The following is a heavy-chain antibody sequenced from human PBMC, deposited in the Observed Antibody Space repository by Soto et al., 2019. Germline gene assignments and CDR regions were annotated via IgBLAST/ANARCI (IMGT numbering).Heavy chain of an antibody. V-gene: IGHV4-30-2*01. CDR1: GASITFGGYS. J-gene: IGHJ4*02. CDR2: INHLETT. CDR3: ARGGGSDSFDY. D-gene: IGHD1-26*01. Sequence: QLQLHESGSGLVKPSQTLSLTCTVSGASITFGGYSWSWIRQTPGKGLEWIGYINHLETTFYNPSFESLLTLSIDRAKNQFSLKLHSMSAADRAVYFCARGGGSDSFDYWGQGILVTVSS.